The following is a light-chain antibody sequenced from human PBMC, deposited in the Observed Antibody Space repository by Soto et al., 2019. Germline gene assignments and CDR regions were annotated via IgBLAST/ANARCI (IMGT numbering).Light chain of an antibody. CDR1: QSVGTS. CDR3: QHHFNWPPFA. CDR2: HAS. Sequence: IVMTQSPATLSVSPGESATLSCRASQSVGTSLAWYQHKPGQAPRLLIYHASTRATAVPARFSGSGSGQEFTLTISSLQSEDFAVYYCQHHFNWPPFAFGPGTKLEI. J-gene: IGKJ2*01. V-gene: IGKV3-15*01.